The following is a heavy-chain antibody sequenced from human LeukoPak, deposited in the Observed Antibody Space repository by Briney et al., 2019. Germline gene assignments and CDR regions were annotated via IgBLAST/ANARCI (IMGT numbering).Heavy chain of an antibody. J-gene: IGHJ6*03. Sequence: ASVKVSCKASGYTFTSYGISWVRQAPGQGLEWVGWISAYNGNTNYAQKLQGRVTMTTDTSTSTAYMELRSLRSDDTAVYYCARDQGLGSWYSKVYYYYMDVWGKGTTVTISS. D-gene: IGHD6-13*01. CDR2: ISAYNGNT. CDR3: ARDQGLGSWYSKVYYYYMDV. CDR1: GYTFTSYG. V-gene: IGHV1-18*01.